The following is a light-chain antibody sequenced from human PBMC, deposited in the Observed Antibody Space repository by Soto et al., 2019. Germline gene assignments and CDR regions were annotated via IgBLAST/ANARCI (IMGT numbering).Light chain of an antibody. V-gene: IGKV1-39*01. Sequence: DIQITQSPSSLSASVGDRVTITCRASQSISNYLNWYQQKPGKAPKLLIYAASSLQSGVPSRFRGSGSGTDFTLTISSLQPEDFATYYCQQSYSNFPTFGGGTKVDIK. J-gene: IGKJ4*01. CDR1: QSISNY. CDR2: AAS. CDR3: QQSYSNFPT.